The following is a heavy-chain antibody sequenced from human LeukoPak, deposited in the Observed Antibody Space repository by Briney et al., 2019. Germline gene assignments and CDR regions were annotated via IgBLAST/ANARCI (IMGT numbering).Heavy chain of an antibody. D-gene: IGHD3-10*01. J-gene: IGHJ4*02. CDR2: IVASGGAT. V-gene: IGHV3-23*01. Sequence: GGSLRLSCAASGFIFSNYAMSWVRQAPGKGLEWVSGIVASGGATYYADSVKDRFTISRDDSKNTLYLQMNSLRAEDTALYYCAKAYYYGSESSYKTLDYWGQGTLVTVSS. CDR3: AKAYYYGSESSYKTLDY. CDR1: GFIFSNYA.